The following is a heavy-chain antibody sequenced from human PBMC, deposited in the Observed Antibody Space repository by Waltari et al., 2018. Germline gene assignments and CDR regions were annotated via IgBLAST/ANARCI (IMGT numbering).Heavy chain of an antibody. V-gene: IGHV3-23*04. D-gene: IGHD4-17*01. CDR2: ISGSGGST. CDR3: TKGATVTSATKYYYMDV. J-gene: IGHJ6*03. CDR1: GFSFDTCA. Sequence: EVQLVESGGGFLQPGGSLRLSCTASGFSFDTCAMCWVCQAPGKGLGWVSAISGSGGSTYHEDYVKGRFTISRDNSKNTLYLQMNNLSAEDTALYYCTKGATVTSATKYYYMDVWGKGTTVTVSS.